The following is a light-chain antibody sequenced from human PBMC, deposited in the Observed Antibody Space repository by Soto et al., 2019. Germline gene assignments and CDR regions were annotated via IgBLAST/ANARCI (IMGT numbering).Light chain of an antibody. CDR1: QSVNRY. V-gene: IGKV3-11*01. CDR3: QQRSNWPPGYT. CDR2: DAS. Sequence: EIVLTQSPATLSLSPGEGATLSCRASQSVNRYLAWYQQKPGQAPRLLIYDASSRAIGTPARFIGSGSGTXXXXXXXSXEPEDSAVYYCQQRSNWPPGYTLGQGTKLEIK. J-gene: IGKJ2*01.